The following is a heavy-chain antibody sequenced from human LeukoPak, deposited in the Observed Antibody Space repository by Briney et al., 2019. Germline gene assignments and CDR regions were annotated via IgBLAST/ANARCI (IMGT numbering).Heavy chain of an antibody. CDR1: GFTFSSYE. V-gene: IGHV3-48*03. CDR3: ARDLGSGWLFDY. Sequence: GGSLRLSCAASGFTFSSYEMNWVRQAPGKGLEWVSYISSSGSTIYYADSVKGRFTISRDNAKNSLYLQMNSLRAEDTAVYYCARDLGSGWLFDYWGQGTLVTVSS. J-gene: IGHJ4*02. D-gene: IGHD6-19*01. CDR2: ISSSGSTI.